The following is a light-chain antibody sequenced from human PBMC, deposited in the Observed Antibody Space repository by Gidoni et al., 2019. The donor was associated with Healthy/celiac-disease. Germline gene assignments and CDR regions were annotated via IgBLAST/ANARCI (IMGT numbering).Light chain of an antibody. J-gene: IGKJ1*01. V-gene: IGKV2-28*01. CDR1: QSLLHSNGYHY. CDR2: LGS. CDR3: IQALQTST. Sequence: IVMTQSPLSLPVTPGEPASISCRSSQSLLHSNGYHYLDWYLQKPGQSPHLLYYLGSNRASGVHGRISSSGAGTDTIQKISRVEEEDVGYYYSIQALQTSTFGQGTKVEIK.